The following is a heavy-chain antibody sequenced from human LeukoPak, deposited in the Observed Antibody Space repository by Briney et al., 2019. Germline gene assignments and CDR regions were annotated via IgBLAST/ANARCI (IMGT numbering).Heavy chain of an antibody. Sequence: SETLSLTCTVPGGSISSSSYYWGWIRQPPGKGLEWIGSIYYSGSTYYNPSLKSRVTISVDTSKNQFSLKLSSVTAADTAVYYCESGSYQIGTDYWGQGTLVTVSS. CDR3: ESGSYQIGTDY. V-gene: IGHV4-39*01. CDR1: GGSISSSSYY. J-gene: IGHJ4*02. D-gene: IGHD1-26*01. CDR2: IYYSGST.